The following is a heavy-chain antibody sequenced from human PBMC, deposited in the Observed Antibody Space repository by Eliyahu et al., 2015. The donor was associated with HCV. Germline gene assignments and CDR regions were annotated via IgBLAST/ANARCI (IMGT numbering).Heavy chain of an antibody. J-gene: IGHJ4*02. CDR3: TTGGGWLRD. Sequence: EVQLVESGGGSVKPGESLRLSCAASGLTFSKAWMSWVRQAPGKELEWLGRIKLNTEGGTTEYAAPVRGRFTISRDDSKNTSYLQMNSLKTEDTAVYYCTTGGGWLRDWGQGTLVTVSS. CDR2: IKLNTEGGTT. V-gene: IGHV3-15*01. CDR1: GLTFSKAW. D-gene: IGHD5-12*01.